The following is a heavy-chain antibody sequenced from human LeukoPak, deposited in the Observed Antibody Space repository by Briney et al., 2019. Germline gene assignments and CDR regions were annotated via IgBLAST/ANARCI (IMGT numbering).Heavy chain of an antibody. CDR3: ARLTMFRGVIYGTDWHSDL. Sequence: SETLSLTCTVSGGSTSSTSYYWGWIRQPPGKGLEWIGSMYYGGSTYHNPSLKSRVTISVDTSKNQFSLKLSSVTAADTAVYYCARLTMFRGVIYGTDWHSDLWGRGTLVTVSS. D-gene: IGHD3-10*01. V-gene: IGHV4-39*07. CDR2: MYYGGST. CDR1: GGSTSSTSYY. J-gene: IGHJ2*01.